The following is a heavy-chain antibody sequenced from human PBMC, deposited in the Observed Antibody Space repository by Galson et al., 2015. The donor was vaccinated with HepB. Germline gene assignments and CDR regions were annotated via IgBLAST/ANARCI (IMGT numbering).Heavy chain of an antibody. V-gene: IGHV1-18*01. CDR2: ISGYSGYT. D-gene: IGHD2-15*01. CDR3: ARGALVVAVGATQNNWFDP. CDR1: SDTSDTYS. J-gene: IGHJ5*02. Sequence: SVKVSCKASSDTSDTYSLSWVRQAPGQGLEWMGWISGYSGYTNYPQTFQGRVTMTTDTSTRTNYLELRSLTSDDTAMYYCARGALVVAVGATQNNWFDPWGRGTLVTVSS.